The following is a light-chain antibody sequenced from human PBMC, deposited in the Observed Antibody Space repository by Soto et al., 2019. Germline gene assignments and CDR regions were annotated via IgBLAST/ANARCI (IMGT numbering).Light chain of an antibody. Sequence: QSALTQPPSASGSPGQSVTISCTGTRSDVGGYNFVSWYQQHPGKAPKLMIYEVSERPSGVPDRFSGSKSGNTASLTVSGLQAEDEADYYCSSYAGSNILVFGGGTKVTVL. J-gene: IGLJ2*01. CDR1: RSDVGGYNF. CDR2: EVS. V-gene: IGLV2-8*01. CDR3: SSYAGSNILV.